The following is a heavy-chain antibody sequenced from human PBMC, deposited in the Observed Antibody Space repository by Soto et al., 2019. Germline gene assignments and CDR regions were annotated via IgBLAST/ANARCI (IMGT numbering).Heavy chain of an antibody. D-gene: IGHD1-26*01. CDR1: GFTFSSYG. Sequence: PGGSLRLSCAASGFTFSSYGMHWVRQAPGKGLEWVAVISYDGSNKYYADSVKGRFTISRDNSKNTLYLQMNSLRAEDTAVYYCAKSLGGALDYYGMDVWGQGTTVTVSS. CDR2: ISYDGSNK. V-gene: IGHV3-30*18. CDR3: AKSLGGALDYYGMDV. J-gene: IGHJ6*02.